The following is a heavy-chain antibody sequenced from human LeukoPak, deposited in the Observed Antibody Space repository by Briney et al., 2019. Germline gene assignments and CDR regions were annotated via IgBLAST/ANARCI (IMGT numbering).Heavy chain of an antibody. D-gene: IGHD3-22*01. CDR2: IYTSGRT. Sequence: SETLSLTRTVSGGSISSSYGSWTRPPGGEGLEWIRRIYTSGRTNYHPSLESRANMSVDPYKNQFSMKALSVPPADPGVYYCARVTGYMIEDYFDYWGQGTLVTVSS. CDR3: ARVTGYMIEDYFDY. J-gene: IGHJ4*02. CDR1: GGSISSSY. V-gene: IGHV4-4*07.